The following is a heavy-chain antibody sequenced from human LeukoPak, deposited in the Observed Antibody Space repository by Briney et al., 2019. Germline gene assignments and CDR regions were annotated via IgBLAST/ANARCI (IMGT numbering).Heavy chain of an antibody. V-gene: IGHV3-30-3*01. Sequence: PGGSLRLSCAASGFTFSSYAMHWVRQAPGKGLEWVAVISYDGSKKYYADSVKGRFTISRDNSKNTLYLQMNSLRAEDTAVYYCARDPSGRPPEXLXPWXXPWGQGTXVT. CDR3: ARDPSGRPPEXLXPWXXP. J-gene: IGHJ5*02. CDR2: ISYDGSKK. CDR1: GFTFSSYA. D-gene: IGHD1-26*01.